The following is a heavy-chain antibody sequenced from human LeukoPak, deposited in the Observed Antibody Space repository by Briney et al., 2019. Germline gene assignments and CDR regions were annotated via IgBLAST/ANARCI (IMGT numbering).Heavy chain of an antibody. Sequence: PGGSLRLSCAASGFTFSNAWMSWVRQAPGKGLEWVGRIKSKTDGGTTDYAAPVKGRFTISRDDSKNTLYLQMNSLKTEDTAVYYCTTAGAILEWLLYDYWGQGTLVTVSS. V-gene: IGHV3-15*01. CDR2: IKSKTDGGTT. CDR3: TTAGAILEWLLYDY. CDR1: GFTFSNAW. D-gene: IGHD3-3*01. J-gene: IGHJ4*02.